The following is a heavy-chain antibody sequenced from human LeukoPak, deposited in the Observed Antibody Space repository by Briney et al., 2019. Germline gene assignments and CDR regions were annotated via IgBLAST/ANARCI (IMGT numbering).Heavy chain of an antibody. V-gene: IGHV1-69*05. CDR1: GGTFSSYA. Sequence: SVKVSCKASGGTFSSYAISWVRQAPGQGLEWMGGIIPICGTANYAQKFQGRVTITTDESTSTAYMELSSLRSEDTAVYYCARVAMNCSSTSCYGPNYYYYYYMDVWGKGTTVTVSS. J-gene: IGHJ6*03. CDR3: ARVAMNCSSTSCYGPNYYYYYYMDV. CDR2: IIPICGTA. D-gene: IGHD2-2*01.